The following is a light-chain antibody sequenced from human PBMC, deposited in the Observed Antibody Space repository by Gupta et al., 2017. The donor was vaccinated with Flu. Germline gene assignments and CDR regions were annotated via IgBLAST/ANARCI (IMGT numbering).Light chain of an antibody. V-gene: IGKV3-20*01. CDR1: QSVSGGY. CDR2: GAS. J-gene: IGKJ4*01. CDR3: HEDCRSNS. Sequence: ENVLTQSPGILSLSPGERATLSCRASQSVSGGYLAWYQQKPGQTPRLIIYGASSRATGIPDRFSGSGYAKDFTLTSSRRENEDCAVYYGHEDCRSNSFGRGTKVDI.